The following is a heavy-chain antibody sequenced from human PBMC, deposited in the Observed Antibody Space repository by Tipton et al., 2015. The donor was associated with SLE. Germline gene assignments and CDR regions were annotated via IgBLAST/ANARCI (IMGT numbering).Heavy chain of an antibody. V-gene: IGHV3-20*04. CDR1: GFTFDDYG. D-gene: IGHD3-16*02. J-gene: IGHJ6*04. CDR3: ARGRKSEGVLSAKYYYYYYGMDV. CDR2: INWNGGST. Sequence: SLRLSCAASGFTFDDYGMSWVRQAPGKGLEWVSGINWNGGSTGYADSVKGRFTISRDNAKNSLYLQMNSLRAEDTALYYCARGRKSEGVLSAKYYYYYYGMDVGGKGTTVTVSS.